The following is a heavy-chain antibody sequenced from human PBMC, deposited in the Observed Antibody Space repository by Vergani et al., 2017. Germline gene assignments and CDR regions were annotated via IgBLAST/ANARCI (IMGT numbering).Heavy chain of an antibody. CDR1: GGTFSSYT. Sequence: QVQLVQSGAEVKKPGSSVKVSCKASGGTFSSYTISWVRQAPGQGLEWMGRIIPILGIANYAQKFQGRVTITADKSTSTAYMELSSLRSEDTAVYYCRVSPAAPRHYYYYMDVWGKGTTVTVSS. V-gene: IGHV1-69*02. D-gene: IGHD2-2*01. J-gene: IGHJ6*03. CDR3: RVSPAAPRHYYYYMDV. CDR2: IIPILGIA.